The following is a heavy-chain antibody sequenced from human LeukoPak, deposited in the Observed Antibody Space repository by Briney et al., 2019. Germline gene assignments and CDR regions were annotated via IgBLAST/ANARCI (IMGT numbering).Heavy chain of an antibody. Sequence: GGSLRLSCAASGFTFSSYSMNWVRQAPGKGLEWVSSISSSSSYIYYADSVKGRFTISRDNAKNSLYLQMNSLRAEDTAVYYCASALAGYRSGGSCYLARWGQGTLVTVSS. CDR1: GFTFSSYS. CDR2: ISSSSSYI. D-gene: IGHD2-15*01. J-gene: IGHJ4*02. V-gene: IGHV3-21*01. CDR3: ASALAGYRSGGSCYLAR.